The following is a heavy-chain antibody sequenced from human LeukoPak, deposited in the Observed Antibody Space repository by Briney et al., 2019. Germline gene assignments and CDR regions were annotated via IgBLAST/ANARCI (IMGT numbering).Heavy chain of an antibody. V-gene: IGHV3-49*03. J-gene: IGHJ5*02. CDR2: IRSKAYGGTT. D-gene: IGHD6-13*01. Sequence: GGSLRLSCTASGFTFGDYAMSWFRQAPGKGLEWVGFIRSKAYGGTTEYAASVKGRFTISRDDSKSIAYLQMNSLKTGDTAVYYCTRSSRGTRNNWFDPWGQGTLVTVSS. CDR3: TRSSRGTRNNWFDP. CDR1: GFTFGDYA.